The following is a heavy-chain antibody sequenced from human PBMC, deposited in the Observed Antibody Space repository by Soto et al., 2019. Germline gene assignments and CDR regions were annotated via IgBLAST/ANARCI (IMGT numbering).Heavy chain of an antibody. J-gene: IGHJ6*02. CDR2: ISGSGGST. Sequence: GGSLRLSCAASGFTFSSYAMSWVRQAPGKGLEWVSAISGSGGSTYYADSVKGRFTISRDNSKNTLYLQMNSLRAEDTAVYYCAKDRHYDILTGYYTGQHYYYGMDVWGQGTTVTVSS. D-gene: IGHD3-9*01. CDR1: GFTFSSYA. CDR3: AKDRHYDILTGYYTGQHYYYGMDV. V-gene: IGHV3-23*01.